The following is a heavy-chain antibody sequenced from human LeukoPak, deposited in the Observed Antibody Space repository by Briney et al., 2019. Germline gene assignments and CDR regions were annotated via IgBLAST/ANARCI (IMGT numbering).Heavy chain of an antibody. CDR3: ARSRQASGLFSS. D-gene: IGHD3-10*01. Sequence: PSQTLSITCTVSGYAIISGGFSWNWIRQPPGKGLEWIGCIYDRGPAHYNPSLKSRFTISVDRPKNQFFLNVTSLTAADTAVYYCARSRQASGLFSSWGQGTLVVVSS. V-gene: IGHV4-30-2*01. CDR2: IYDRGPA. CDR1: GYAIISGGFS. J-gene: IGHJ5*02.